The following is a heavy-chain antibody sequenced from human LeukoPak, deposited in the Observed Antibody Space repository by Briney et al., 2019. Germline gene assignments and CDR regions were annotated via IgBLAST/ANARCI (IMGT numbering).Heavy chain of an antibody. J-gene: IGHJ3*02. Sequence: GGSLRLSCAASEFSFSRFWMNWVRQAPGKGLEWVANIKQDGSERYYVDSVKGRFTISRDNAKNSLYLQMNSLRAEDTAVYYCGRGCRTTNCSSDNAFDIWGQGTMVTVSS. CDR1: EFSFSRFW. D-gene: IGHD2-2*01. V-gene: IGHV3-7*01. CDR3: GRGCRTTNCSSDNAFDI. CDR2: IKQDGSER.